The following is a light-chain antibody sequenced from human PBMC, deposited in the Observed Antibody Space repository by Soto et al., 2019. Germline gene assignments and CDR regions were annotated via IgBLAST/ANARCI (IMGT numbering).Light chain of an antibody. V-gene: IGKV1-39*01. CDR1: QSISKY. CDR2: ATS. Sequence: DIQMTQSPSSLSASVGDRVTITCRASQSISKYLNWYQQKPGKAPNLLIYATSTLQSVIPSSFSGSGSGTEFTLTITSLQAEDLATYFCQQSYTTPRTFGQGTKLEIK. CDR3: QQSYTTPRT. J-gene: IGKJ2*01.